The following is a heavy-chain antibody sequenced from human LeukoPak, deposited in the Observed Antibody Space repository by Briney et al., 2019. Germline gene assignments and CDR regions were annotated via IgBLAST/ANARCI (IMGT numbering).Heavy chain of an antibody. CDR1: GYTFTGYY. D-gene: IGHD3-22*01. J-gene: IGHJ4*02. CDR2: LNPNSGGT. V-gene: IGHV1-2*06. Sequence: ASVKVSCKASGYTFTGYYMHWVRQAPGQGLEWMGRLNPNSGGTNYAQKFQGRITMARDTSISTAYMELSNLRSDDTAVYYCAREGAYWFDSSGTLGNDYWGQGTLVTVSS. CDR3: AREGAYWFDSSGTLGNDY.